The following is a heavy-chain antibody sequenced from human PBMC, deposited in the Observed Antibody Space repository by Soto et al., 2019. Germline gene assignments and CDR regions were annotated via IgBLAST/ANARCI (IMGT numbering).Heavy chain of an antibody. D-gene: IGHD2-15*01. V-gene: IGHV3-23*01. CDR1: GFTFSSYA. CDR3: AKDLVAVVVAAGDAFDI. CDR2: ISGSGGST. J-gene: IGHJ3*02. Sequence: PGGSLRLSCAASGFTFSSYAMGWVRQAPGKGLEWVSAISGSGGSTYYADSVKGRFTISRDNSKNTLYLQMNSLRAEDTAVYYCAKDLVAVVVAAGDAFDIWGQGTMVTVSS.